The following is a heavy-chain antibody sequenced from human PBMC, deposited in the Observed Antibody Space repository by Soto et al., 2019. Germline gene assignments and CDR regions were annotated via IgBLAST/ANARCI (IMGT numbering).Heavy chain of an antibody. CDR2: ISSRGSTI. V-gene: IGHV3-11*01. Sequence: QVQLVESGGGLVKPGGSLRLSCAASGFTFSVYYMSWIRQAPGKGLEWISYISSRGSTIYYADSVKGRFTISRDNAESSLYLQMSSLRAEDTAVYYCARATNTGGRFRWFDPWGQGTLVTVSS. D-gene: IGHD5-12*01. CDR1: GFTFSVYY. J-gene: IGHJ5*02. CDR3: ARATNTGGRFRWFDP.